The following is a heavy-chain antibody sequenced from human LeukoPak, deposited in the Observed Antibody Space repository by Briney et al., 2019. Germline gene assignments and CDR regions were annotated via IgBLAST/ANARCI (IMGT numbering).Heavy chain of an antibody. CDR2: ISGSGGST. CDR1: GFTFSSYA. J-gene: IGHJ4*02. V-gene: IGHV3-23*01. CDR3: AKDPGGYYDSSGYFDY. Sequence: GGSLRLSCAASGFTFSSYAMSWVRQAPGKGLEWVSAISGSGGSTYYADSVKGRFTISRDNSKNTLYLQMNSLRAEDTAVYHCAKDPGGYYDSSGYFDYWGQGTLVTVSS. D-gene: IGHD3-22*01.